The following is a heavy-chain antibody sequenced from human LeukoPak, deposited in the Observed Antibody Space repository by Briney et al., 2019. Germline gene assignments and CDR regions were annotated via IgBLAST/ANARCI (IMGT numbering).Heavy chain of an antibody. CDR3: AKGFYYDTSGYFAH. D-gene: IGHD3-22*01. Sequence: PGGSLRLSCAASGFTLSSYAMSWVRQAPGKGLEYVSTISGGGSTYYADSVKGRFTISRDNSKNTLYLQMNSLRADDTAVYYCAKGFYYDTSGYFAHWGQGTLVTVSS. J-gene: IGHJ5*02. CDR2: ISGGGST. V-gene: IGHV3-23*01. CDR1: GFTLSSYA.